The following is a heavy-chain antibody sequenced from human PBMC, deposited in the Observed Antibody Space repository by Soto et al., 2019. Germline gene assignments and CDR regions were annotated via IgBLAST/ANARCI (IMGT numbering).Heavy chain of an antibody. Sequence: SETLSLTCTVSGGSISNFYWSWIRQPPGKGLEWIGYIYYSGSTNYNPSLKSRVTISVDTSKNQFSLKLSSVTAADTAVYLCARRYGGNLDYWGQGTLVTVSS. CDR3: ARRYGGNLDY. J-gene: IGHJ4*02. D-gene: IGHD1-26*01. CDR2: IYYSGST. V-gene: IGHV4-59*08. CDR1: GGSISNFY.